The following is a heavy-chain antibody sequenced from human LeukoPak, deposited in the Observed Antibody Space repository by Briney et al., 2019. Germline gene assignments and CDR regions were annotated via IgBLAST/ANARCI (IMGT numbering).Heavy chain of an antibody. CDR1: GFTFSSYA. CDR2: ISYDGSNK. J-gene: IGHJ5*02. CDR3: YCSSTSCFVNWFDP. V-gene: IGHV3-30-3*01. D-gene: IGHD2-2*01. Sequence: GRSLRLSCAASGFTFSSYAMHWVRQAPGKGLKWVAVISYDGSNKYYADSVKGRFTISRDNSKNTLYLQMNSLRAEDTAVYYCYCSSTSCFVNWFDPWGQGTLVTVSS.